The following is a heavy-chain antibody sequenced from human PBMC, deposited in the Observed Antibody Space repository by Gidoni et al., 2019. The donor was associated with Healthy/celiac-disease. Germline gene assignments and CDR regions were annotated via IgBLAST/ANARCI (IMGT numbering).Heavy chain of an antibody. CDR2: INPNSG. Sequence: VQLVQSGAEVKKPGASVKVSCKASGYTFTGYYMHWVRQAPGQGLEWMGWINPNSGDTSISTAYMELSRLRSDDTAVYYCARDRYDFWSGQFDYWGQGTLVTVSS. CDR3: ARDRYDFWSGQFDY. V-gene: IGHV1-2*02. CDR1: GYTFTGYY. D-gene: IGHD3-3*01. J-gene: IGHJ4*02.